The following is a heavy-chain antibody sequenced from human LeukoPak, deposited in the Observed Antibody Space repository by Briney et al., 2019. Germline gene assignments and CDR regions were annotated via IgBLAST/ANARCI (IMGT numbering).Heavy chain of an antibody. CDR1: GGSFSGYY. CDR2: INHSGST. Sequence: SETLSLTCAVYGGSFSGYYWSWIRQPPGKGLEWIGEINHSGSTNYNPSLKSRVTISVDTSKNQFSLKLSSVTAADTAVYYCARDGGYCSGGSCYVSYYYGMDVWGQGTTVTVSS. D-gene: IGHD2-15*01. V-gene: IGHV4-34*01. CDR3: ARDGGYCSGGSCYVSYYYGMDV. J-gene: IGHJ6*02.